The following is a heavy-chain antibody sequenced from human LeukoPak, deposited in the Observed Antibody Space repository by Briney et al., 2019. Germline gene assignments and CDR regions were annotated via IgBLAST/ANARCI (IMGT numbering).Heavy chain of an antibody. Sequence: SETLSLTCAVYGGSFSGYYWSWIRQPPGKGLEWIGEINHSGSTNYNPSLKSRVTISVDMSKNQFSLKLSSVTAADTAVYYCAREKMVRGVIGYYYYYGMDVWGQGTTVTVSS. CDR2: INHSGST. CDR1: GGSFSGYY. D-gene: IGHD3-10*01. V-gene: IGHV4-34*01. CDR3: AREKMVRGVIGYYYYYGMDV. J-gene: IGHJ6*02.